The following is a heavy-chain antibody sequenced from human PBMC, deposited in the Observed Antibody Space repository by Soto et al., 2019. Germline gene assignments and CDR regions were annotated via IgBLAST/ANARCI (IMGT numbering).Heavy chain of an antibody. Sequence: EVQLLESGGGLVQPGGSLRLSCAASGFTFSSYAMSWVRQAPGKGLEWVSAISGSGGSTYYADSVKGRFTISRDNSKNPLYLQMNSLRAEDTAVYYCAKDDIASTAVAFIVRELLCRGWGFDYCGQGTLVTVAS. CDR1: GFTFSSYA. J-gene: IGHJ4*02. CDR3: AKDDIASTAVAFIVRELLCRGWGFDY. CDR2: ISGSGGST. V-gene: IGHV3-23*01. D-gene: IGHD1-26*01.